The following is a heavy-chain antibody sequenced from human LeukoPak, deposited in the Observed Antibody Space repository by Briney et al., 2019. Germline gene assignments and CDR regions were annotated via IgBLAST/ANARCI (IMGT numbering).Heavy chain of an antibody. J-gene: IGHJ4*02. CDR1: GGSISSSNW. V-gene: IGHV4-4*02. CDR3: ARLTNYYDSSGYYSAYYFDY. D-gene: IGHD3-22*01. Sequence: SGTLSLTCAVSGGSISSSNWWSWVRQPPGKGLEWIGEIYHSGSTNYNPSLKSRVTISVDKSKNQFSLKLSSVTAADTAVYYCARLTNYYDSSGYYSAYYFDYWGQGTLVTVSS. CDR2: IYHSGST.